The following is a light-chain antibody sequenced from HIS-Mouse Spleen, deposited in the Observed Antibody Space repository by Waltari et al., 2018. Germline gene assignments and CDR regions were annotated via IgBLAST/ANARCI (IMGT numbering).Light chain of an antibody. V-gene: IGLV3-10*01. CDR3: YSTDSSGNHRV. J-gene: IGLJ2*01. CDR1: ALPKKY. CDR2: EDS. Sequence: SYELTQPPSVSVSPGQTARITCSGDALPKKYAYWYQQKSGQAPVLVIYEDSKRPSGTPGRFSGSSSGTRATLTISGAQVEDEADYYCYSTDSSGNHRVFGGGTKLTVL.